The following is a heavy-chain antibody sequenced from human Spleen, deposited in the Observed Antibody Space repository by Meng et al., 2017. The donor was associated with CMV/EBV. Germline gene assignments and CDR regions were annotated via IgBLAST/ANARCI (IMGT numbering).Heavy chain of an antibody. CDR1: GFTFSSYS. V-gene: IGHV3-48*04. CDR2: ISSSSSTI. J-gene: IGHJ6*02. CDR3: ARDQTAYDFWSGYYYYYYYGMDV. Sequence: GESLRLSCAASGFTFSSYSMNWVRQAPGKGLEWVSYISSSSSTIYYADSVKGRFTISRDNAKNSLYLQMNSLRAEDTAVYYCARDQTAYDFWSGYYYYYYYGMDVWGQGTTVTVSS. D-gene: IGHD3-3*01.